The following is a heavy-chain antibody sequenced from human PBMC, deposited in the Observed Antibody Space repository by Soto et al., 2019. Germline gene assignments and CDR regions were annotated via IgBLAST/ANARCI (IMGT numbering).Heavy chain of an antibody. Sequence: EVQLVESGGVVVQPGGSLRLSCAASGFTFDDYAMHWVRQAPGKGLEWVSAISGSGGSTYYADSVKGRFTISRDNSKNTLYLQMNSLRAEDTAVYYCAKAGLLWFGESTDYWGQGTLVTVSS. CDR2: ISGSGGST. J-gene: IGHJ4*02. CDR3: AKAGLLWFGESTDY. D-gene: IGHD3-10*01. CDR1: GFTFDDYA. V-gene: IGHV3-23*04.